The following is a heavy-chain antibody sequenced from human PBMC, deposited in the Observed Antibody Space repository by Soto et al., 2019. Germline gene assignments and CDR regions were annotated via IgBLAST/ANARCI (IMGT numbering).Heavy chain of an antibody. CDR2: IYSGGST. Sequence: EVQLVESGGGLVQPGGSLRLSCAASGFTVSSNYMSWVRQAPGKGLEWVSVIYSGGSTYYADSVKGRFTISRDNSKTTLYLQMNSLRAEDTAVYYCARALNPSSFDYWGQGTLVTVSS. J-gene: IGHJ4*02. CDR1: GFTVSSNY. V-gene: IGHV3-66*01. D-gene: IGHD2-2*01. CDR3: ARALNPSSFDY.